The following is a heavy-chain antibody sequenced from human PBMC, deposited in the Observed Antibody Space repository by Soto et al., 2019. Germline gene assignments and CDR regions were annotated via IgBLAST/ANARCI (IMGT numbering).Heavy chain of an antibody. D-gene: IGHD2-15*01. Sequence: EVQLLESGGGLVQPGGSLTLSCAASGFTFSSYAMSWVRQPPGKGPEWVSGISGRGDSKYYADSVKGRFTISSDNSKNTLSLQMNSLRAEDTAVFYCAKDLHDCCSPGNGYSRTPDAFDIWGQGTLVTVSS. CDR1: GFTFSSYA. CDR2: ISGRGDSK. V-gene: IGHV3-23*01. J-gene: IGHJ3*02. CDR3: AKDLHDCCSPGNGYSRTPDAFDI.